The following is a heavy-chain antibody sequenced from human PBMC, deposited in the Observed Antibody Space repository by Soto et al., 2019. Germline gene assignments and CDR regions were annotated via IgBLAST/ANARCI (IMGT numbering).Heavy chain of an antibody. Sequence: QVQLVQPGAEVKKPGSSVKVSCKASGGTLSIYGSSWVRQAPGQGLEWMGGTIPIFGTPNYAQKFQGRVTITADKSTSTAYMELSSLRSEDTAVYYCASPYTSSFAFDIWGQGTVVTVSS. CDR2: TIPIFGTP. CDR3: ASPYTSSFAFDI. V-gene: IGHV1-69*06. J-gene: IGHJ3*02. D-gene: IGHD6-6*01. CDR1: GGTLSIYG.